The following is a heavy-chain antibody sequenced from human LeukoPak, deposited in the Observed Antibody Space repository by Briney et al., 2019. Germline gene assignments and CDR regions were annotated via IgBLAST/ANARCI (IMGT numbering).Heavy chain of an antibody. J-gene: IGHJ4*02. CDR2: ISNSSTYI. V-gene: IGHV3-21*01. D-gene: IGHD2-2*01. CDR3: ARWVCSSTSCYYFDY. CDR1: GFTFSGYT. Sequence: GGSLRLSCAASGFTFSGYTMTWVRQAPGKGLEWVSSISNSSTYIYYADSVKGRFTISRDNVQNSLFLQMNSLRADDTAVYYCARWVCSSTSCYYFDYWSQGTLVVVSS.